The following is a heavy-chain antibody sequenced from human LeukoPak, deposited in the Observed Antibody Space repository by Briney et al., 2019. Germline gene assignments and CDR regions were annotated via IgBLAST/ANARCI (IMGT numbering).Heavy chain of an antibody. V-gene: IGHV3-7*01. D-gene: IGHD6-25*01. CDR2: IKQDGSEK. CDR1: GFTFSSYW. J-gene: IGHJ6*03. CDR3: ARFAAGGSYYYYMDV. Sequence: GGSLRLSCAASGFTFSSYWMSWVRQAPGKGLEWVANIKQDGSEKYYVDSVKGRFTISRDNAKNSLYMQMNSLRAEDTAVYYCARFAAGGSYYYYMDVWGKGTTVTVSS.